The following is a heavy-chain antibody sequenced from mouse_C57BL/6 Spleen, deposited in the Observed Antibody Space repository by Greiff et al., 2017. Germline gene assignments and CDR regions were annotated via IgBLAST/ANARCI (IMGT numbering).Heavy chain of an antibody. Sequence: EVHLVESGAELVKPGASVKLSCTASGFNIKDYYMHWVKQRTEQGLEWIGRIDPADGETKYAPKFQGKATITADTSSNTAYLQLSSLTSEDTAVYYGASPAAQATWFAYWGQGTLVTVSA. J-gene: IGHJ3*01. CDR2: IDPADGET. CDR1: GFNIKDYY. CDR3: ASPAAQATWFAY. D-gene: IGHD3-2*02. V-gene: IGHV14-2*01.